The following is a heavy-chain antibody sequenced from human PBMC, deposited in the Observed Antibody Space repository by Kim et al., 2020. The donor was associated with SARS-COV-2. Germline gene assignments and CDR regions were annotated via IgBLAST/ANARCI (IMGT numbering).Heavy chain of an antibody. CDR2: INAGNGNT. CDR1: GYTFTSYA. J-gene: IGHJ6*02. D-gene: IGHD6-19*01. CDR3: ASVGQWLVLGRPVGYGMDV. V-gene: IGHV1-3*01. Sequence: ASVKVSCKASGYTFTSYAMHWVRQAPGQRLEWMGWINAGNGNTKYSQKFQGRVTITRDTSASTTYMELSSLRSEDTAVYYCASVGQWLVLGRPVGYGMDVWGQGTTVTVSS.